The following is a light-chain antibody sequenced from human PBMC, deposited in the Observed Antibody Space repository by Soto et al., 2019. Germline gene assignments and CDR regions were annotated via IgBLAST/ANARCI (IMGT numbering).Light chain of an antibody. J-gene: IGKJ1*01. Sequence: EIVMTQSPATLSVSPGERATLSCRASQSVSSTYLAWYQHKPGQAPRLLIYGASSRATGIPDRFSGSGSGTDFTLTISRLEPEDFAVYYCQQYGSSGTFGQGTKVDIK. V-gene: IGKV3-20*01. CDR3: QQYGSSGT. CDR2: GAS. CDR1: QSVSSTY.